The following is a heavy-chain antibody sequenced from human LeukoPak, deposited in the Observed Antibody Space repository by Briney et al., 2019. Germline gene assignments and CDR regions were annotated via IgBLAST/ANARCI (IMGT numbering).Heavy chain of an antibody. J-gene: IGHJ3*02. CDR1: GFTFTIYW. CDR2: INSDGSST. CDR3: ARWTGKGDAFDI. D-gene: IGHD3/OR15-3a*01. V-gene: IGHV3-74*01. Sequence: GGSLRLSCAASGFTFTIYWMHWVRQAPGKGLVWVSRINSDGSSTSYADSVKGRFTISRDNAKNTLYLQMNSLIAEDTAVYYCARWTGKGDAFDIWGQGTMVTVSS.